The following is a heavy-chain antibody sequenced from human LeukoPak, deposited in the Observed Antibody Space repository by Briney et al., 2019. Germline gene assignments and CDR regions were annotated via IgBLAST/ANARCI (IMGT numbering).Heavy chain of an antibody. J-gene: IGHJ5*02. V-gene: IGHV3-30*18. CDR2: ISYDGSNK. CDR1: GFTFSSYG. CDR3: AKDRGSGWYAWFDP. Sequence: GRSLRLSCAASGFTFSSYGMHWVRQAPGKGLEWVAVISYDGSNKYYADSVKGRFTISRDNSKNTLYLQMNSLRAEDTAVYYRAKDRGSGWYAWFDPWGQGTLVTVSS. D-gene: IGHD6-19*01.